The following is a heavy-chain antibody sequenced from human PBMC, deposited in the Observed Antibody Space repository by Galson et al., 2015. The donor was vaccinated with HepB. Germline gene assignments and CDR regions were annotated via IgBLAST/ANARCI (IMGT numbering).Heavy chain of an antibody. CDR3: AKDMNTGYYTFDY. CDR1: GFTFSSYG. V-gene: IGHV3-30*02. D-gene: IGHD3/OR15-3a*01. J-gene: IGHJ4*02. CDR2: IQYDGSYK. Sequence: SLRLSCAASGFTFSSYGIHWVRQAPGKGLEWVAFIQYDGSYKYYADSVKGRFTISRDNSKNTLFLQMNSLRPEDTAVYYCAKDMNTGYYTFDYWGQGTLVTVSS.